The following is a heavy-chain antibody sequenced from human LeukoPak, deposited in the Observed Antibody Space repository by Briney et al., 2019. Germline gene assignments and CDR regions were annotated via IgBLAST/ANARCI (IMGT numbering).Heavy chain of an antibody. CDR1: GFTFANYG. D-gene: IGHD1-26*01. V-gene: IGHV3-23*01. Sequence: GGSLRLSCIASGFTFANYGLSWVRQAPGKGLEWVSGINNSGGTTYYADSVKGRFTIPRDNSKNTVSLQMNSLRAEDTAVYYCTKGIVGSTKFDGWGQGTLVTVSS. CDR3: TKGIVGSTKFDG. CDR2: INNSGGTT. J-gene: IGHJ4*02.